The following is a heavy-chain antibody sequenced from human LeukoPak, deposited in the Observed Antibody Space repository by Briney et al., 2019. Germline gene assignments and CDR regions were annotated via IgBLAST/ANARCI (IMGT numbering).Heavy chain of an antibody. J-gene: IGHJ6*04. Sequence: RGSLRLSCAASEFTVSVNYMSWVRQAPGKGLEWVSFIYSSGGTYYADSVKGRFTISRDSSKNILHLQMNTLRAEDTAVYYCAELGITMIGGVWGKGTTVTISS. CDR3: AELGITMIGGV. CDR2: IYSSGGT. D-gene: IGHD3-10*02. CDR1: EFTVSVNY. V-gene: IGHV3-66*01.